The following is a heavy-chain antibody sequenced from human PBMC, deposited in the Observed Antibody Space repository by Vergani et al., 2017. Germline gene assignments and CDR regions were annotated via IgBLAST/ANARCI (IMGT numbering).Heavy chain of an antibody. Sequence: QVQLQESGPGLVKPSETLSLTCTVSGGSISSYYWSWIRQPPGKGLEWIGDIYYSWRTNYNPSLKSRVTISVDTSKNQFSLKLSSVTAADTAVYYCASARKNTAALFDYWGQGTLVTVSS. D-gene: IGHD5-18*01. J-gene: IGHJ4*02. CDR2: IYYSWRT. V-gene: IGHV4-59*01. CDR1: GGSISSYY. CDR3: ASARKNTAALFDY.